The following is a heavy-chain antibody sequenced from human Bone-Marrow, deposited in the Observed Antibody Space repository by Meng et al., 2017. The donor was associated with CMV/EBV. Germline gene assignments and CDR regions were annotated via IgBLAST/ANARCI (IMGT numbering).Heavy chain of an antibody. CDR3: VKGNLYGDYFSGGMDV. CDR1: GFIFDDYA. V-gene: IGHV3-9*03. CDR2: INWNSGSI. Sequence: GGSLRLSCAASGFIFDDYAMYWVRQAPGKGLEWVSGINWNSGSIGYADSVKGRFTISRDSAKNSLYLQMNSLRPDDMALYYCVKGNLYGDYFSGGMDVWGQGTTVTVSS. D-gene: IGHD4-17*01. J-gene: IGHJ6*02.